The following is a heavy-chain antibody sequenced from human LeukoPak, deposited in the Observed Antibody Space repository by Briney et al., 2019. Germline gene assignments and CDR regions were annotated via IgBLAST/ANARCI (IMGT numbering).Heavy chain of an antibody. CDR2: ISTSGTTM. CDR3: ARSGHCISTSCYSIWRRSLYGMDV. J-gene: IGHJ6*02. Sequence: GGSLRLSCAASGITFSDHYMSWIRLAPGKGLEWVSSISTSGTTMYYADSVKGRFTISRDNAKNSLYLQMNSLRAEDTAVYYCARSGHCISTSCYSIWRRSLYGMDVWGQGTTVTVSS. V-gene: IGHV3-11*01. D-gene: IGHD2-2*02. CDR1: GITFSDHY.